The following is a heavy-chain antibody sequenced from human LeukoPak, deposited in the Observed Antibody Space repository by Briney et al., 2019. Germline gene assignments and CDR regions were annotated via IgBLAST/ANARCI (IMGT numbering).Heavy chain of an antibody. CDR2: IYHSGST. D-gene: IGHD3-22*01. CDR3: ARVAGYYDSSGYSFGLFFDY. Sequence: SETLSLTCAVSGGSISSGGYSWSWIRQPPGKGLEWIGYIYHSGSTYYNPSLKSRVTISVDRSKNQFSLKLSSVTAADTAVYYCARVAGYYDSSGYSFGLFFDYWGQGTLVTVSS. CDR1: GGSISSGGYS. V-gene: IGHV4-30-2*01. J-gene: IGHJ4*02.